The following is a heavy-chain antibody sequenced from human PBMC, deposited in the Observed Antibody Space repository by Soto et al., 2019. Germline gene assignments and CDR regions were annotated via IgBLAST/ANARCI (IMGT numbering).Heavy chain of an antibody. Sequence: SVKVSCKASGGTFSSYAISWVRQAPGQGLEWMGGIIPIFGTANYAQKFQGRVTITADKSTSTAYMELSSLRSEDTAVYYCARGTMAAYYYYGMDVWGQGTTVTVSS. CDR2: IIPIFGTA. CDR3: ARGTMAAYYYYGMDV. V-gene: IGHV1-69*06. CDR1: GGTFSSYA. D-gene: IGHD3-10*01. J-gene: IGHJ6*02.